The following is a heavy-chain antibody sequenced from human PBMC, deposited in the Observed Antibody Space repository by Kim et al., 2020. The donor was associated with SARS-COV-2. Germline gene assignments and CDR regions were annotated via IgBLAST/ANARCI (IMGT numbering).Heavy chain of an antibody. J-gene: IGHJ6*02. CDR3: AGAHRTIFGVVEYMDV. V-gene: IGHV4-31*03. D-gene: IGHD3-3*01. CDR2: LYYSGRT. Sequence: SETLSLTCTVSGGSISSGGYYWSWIRQHPGKGLEWIGYLYYSGRTYYNPSLKSRVTISVDTSKNQFSLKLSSVTAADTAVYYCAGAHRTIFGVVEYMDVWGQGTTVTVSS. CDR1: GGSISSGGYY.